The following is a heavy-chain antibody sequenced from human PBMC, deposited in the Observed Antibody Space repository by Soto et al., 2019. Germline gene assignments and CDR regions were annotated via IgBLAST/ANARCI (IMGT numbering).Heavy chain of an antibody. V-gene: IGHV4-4*02. CDR1: GGSIGSNKW. Sequence: QVQLQESGPGLVKPSWTLSLTCLGSGGSIGSNKWWNWVRQPPGKGLEWIGEISESGTTNFNPSVEGPPSMSRGTSRNEFALRLTSVTAADTAVYYCAIYSRLRRKDSADFYGLDVWGRGTTVTVS. CDR2: ISESGTT. J-gene: IGHJ6*02. D-gene: IGHD5-12*01. CDR3: AIYSRLRRKDSADFYGLDV.